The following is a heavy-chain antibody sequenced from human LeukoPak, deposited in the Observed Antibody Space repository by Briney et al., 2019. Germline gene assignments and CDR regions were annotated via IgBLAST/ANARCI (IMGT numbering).Heavy chain of an antibody. V-gene: IGHV3-69-1*01. CDR1: GFTFDDYA. Sequence: GRSLRLSCAASGFTFDDYAMHWVRQAPGKGLEWVSSISSSSYIYYADSVKGRFTISRDNAKNSLYLQMNSLRAEDTAVYYCARGLGLDPWGQGTLVTVSS. CDR2: ISSSSYI. CDR3: ARGLGLDP. J-gene: IGHJ5*02.